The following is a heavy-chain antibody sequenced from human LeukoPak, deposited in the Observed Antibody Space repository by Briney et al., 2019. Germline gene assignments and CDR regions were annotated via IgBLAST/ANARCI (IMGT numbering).Heavy chain of an antibody. CDR2: IYYSGST. CDR1: GGSISSYY. CDR3: ARDGGTIAAAGTPWYYGMDV. V-gene: IGHV4-59*01. D-gene: IGHD6-13*01. J-gene: IGHJ6*02. Sequence: PSETLSLTCTVSGGSISSYYWSWIRQPPGKGLEWIGYIYYSGSTNYNPSLKSRVTISVDTSKNQFSLKLSSVTAAHTAVYYCARDGGTIAAAGTPWYYGMDVWGQGTTVTVSS.